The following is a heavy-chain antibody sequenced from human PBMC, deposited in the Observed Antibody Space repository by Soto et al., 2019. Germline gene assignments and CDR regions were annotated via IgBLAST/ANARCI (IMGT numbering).Heavy chain of an antibody. V-gene: IGHV1-18*01. CDR1: GFTFTNSG. D-gene: IGHD3-22*01. CDR3: AREDYYDSSGYLPVRYYFGMDV. CDR2: IGAYNGHT. Sequence: ASVKVSCKASGFTFTNSGLSWVRQAPGQGLEWMGWIGAYNGHTKYAQKLQGRDTMTTDTSTSTAYMELRSLKSDDTAVYYCAREDYYDSSGYLPVRYYFGMDVWGQGTTATVSS. J-gene: IGHJ6*02.